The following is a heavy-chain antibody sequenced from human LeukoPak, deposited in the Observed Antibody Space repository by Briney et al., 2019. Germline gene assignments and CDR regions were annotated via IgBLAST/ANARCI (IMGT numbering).Heavy chain of an antibody. Sequence: GESLRLSCAASGFTFNNYGMSWVRQAPGKGLEWVSGINWNAVRVGCADSVKGRFTISRDNAKNSLYLQMNSLRAEDTAFYYCARLRNYDSSGYYFEIDYWGQGTLVTVSS. V-gene: IGHV3-20*04. CDR2: INWNAVRV. J-gene: IGHJ4*02. CDR1: GFTFNNYG. CDR3: ARLRNYDSSGYYFEIDY. D-gene: IGHD3-22*01.